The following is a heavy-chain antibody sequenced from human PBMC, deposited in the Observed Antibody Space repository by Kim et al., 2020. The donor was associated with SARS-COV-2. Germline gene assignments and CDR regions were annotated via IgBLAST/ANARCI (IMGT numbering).Heavy chain of an antibody. D-gene: IGHD6-13*01. J-gene: IGHJ4*02. CDR1: GGSISSYY. V-gene: IGHV4-59*08. CDR2: IYYSGST. Sequence: SETLSLTCTVSGGSISSYYWSWIRQPPGKGLEWIGYIYYSGSTNYNPSLKSRVTISVDTSKNQFSLKLSSVTAADTAVYYCARSIAAAGTGFDYWGQGTLVTVSS. CDR3: ARSIAAAGTGFDY.